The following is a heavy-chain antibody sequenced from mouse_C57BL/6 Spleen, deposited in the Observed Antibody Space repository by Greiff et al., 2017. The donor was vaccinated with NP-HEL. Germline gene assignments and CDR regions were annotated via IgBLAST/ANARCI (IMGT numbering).Heavy chain of an antibody. V-gene: IGHV5-4*01. D-gene: IGHD2-4*01. J-gene: IGHJ2*01. CDR1: GFTFSSYA. Sequence: DVQLQESGGGLVKPGGSLKLSCAASGFTFSSYAMSWVRQTPEKRLEWVATISDGGSYTYYPDNVKGRFTISRDNAKNNLYLQMSHLKYEDTAMYYCARGDDYDYFDYWGQGTTLTVSS. CDR3: ARGDDYDYFDY. CDR2: ISDGGSYT.